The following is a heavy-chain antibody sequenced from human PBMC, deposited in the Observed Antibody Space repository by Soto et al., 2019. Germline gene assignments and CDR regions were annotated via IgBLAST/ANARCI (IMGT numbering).Heavy chain of an antibody. Sequence: EVQLLESGGGLVQPGGSLRLSCAASGFTFSSYAMSWVRQAPGKGLEWVSAISGSGGSPYYADSVKGRFTISRDNSKNTLYLQMNSLRAEDTAVYYCAKDGTAMIVEGWFDPWGQGTLVTVSS. D-gene: IGHD3-22*01. CDR3: AKDGTAMIVEGWFDP. J-gene: IGHJ5*02. CDR1: GFTFSSYA. V-gene: IGHV3-23*01. CDR2: ISGSGGSP.